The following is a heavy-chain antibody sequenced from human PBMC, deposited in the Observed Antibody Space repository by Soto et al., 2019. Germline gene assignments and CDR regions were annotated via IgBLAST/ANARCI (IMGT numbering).Heavy chain of an antibody. CDR1: GYTFTSYG. V-gene: IGHV1-18*01. J-gene: IGHJ6*02. CDR2: ISAYNGNT. D-gene: IGHD6-19*01. Sequence: ASVKVSCKASGYTFTSYGISWVRQAPGQGLEWMGWISAYNGNTNYAQKLQGRVTMTTDTSTSTAYMELRSLRSDDTAVYYCARDSLHGPPGIVVAGAPDGYYYGMDVWGQGTTVTVSS. CDR3: ARDSLHGPPGIVVAGAPDGYYYGMDV.